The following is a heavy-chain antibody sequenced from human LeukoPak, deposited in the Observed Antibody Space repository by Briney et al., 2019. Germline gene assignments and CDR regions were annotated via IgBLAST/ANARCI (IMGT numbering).Heavy chain of an antibody. D-gene: IGHD3-22*01. CDR2: IYPCYSDT. CDR1: GYSFTSYW. J-gene: IGHJ4*02. V-gene: IGHV5-51*01. CDR3: ARRDSSGYYYVGYFDY. Sequence: GESLKISCKSSGYSFTSYWIGQVRQMPGKGLEWMGIIYPCYSDTRYSPSFQGQVTSSADKSISTAYLQWSSLKASDTGMYYCARRDSSGYYYVGYFDYWGQGTLVTVSS.